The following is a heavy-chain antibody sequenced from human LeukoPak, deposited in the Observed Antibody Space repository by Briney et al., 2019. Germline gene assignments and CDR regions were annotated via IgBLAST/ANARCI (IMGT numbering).Heavy chain of an antibody. CDR3: AKDMYSSSWYSRNFGY. V-gene: IGHV3-9*03. J-gene: IGHJ4*02. Sequence: PGRSLRLSCAASGFTFDDYAMHWVRQAPGKGLEWVSGISWNSGSIGYADSVKGRFTISRDNAKNSLYLQMNSLRAEDMALYYCAKDMYSSSWYSRNFGYWGQGTLVTVSS. D-gene: IGHD6-13*01. CDR1: GFTFDDYA. CDR2: ISWNSGSI.